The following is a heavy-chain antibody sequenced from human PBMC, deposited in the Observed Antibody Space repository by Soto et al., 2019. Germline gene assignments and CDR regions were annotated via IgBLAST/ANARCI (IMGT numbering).Heavy chain of an antibody. V-gene: IGHV1-3*01. CDR3: VRRHVSATGIDWFDP. D-gene: IGHD6-13*01. Sequence: QVQLVQSGPEVKKPGASVKVSCKASGYTFTSYCIHWVRQAPGQRLEWMGWINAANGATKYSPKFQCRVTITRDTSASPAYFELSSLRSEDTAVYYCVRRHVSATGIDWFDPWGQGTLVTVSS. J-gene: IGHJ5*02. CDR2: INAANGAT. CDR1: GYTFTSYC.